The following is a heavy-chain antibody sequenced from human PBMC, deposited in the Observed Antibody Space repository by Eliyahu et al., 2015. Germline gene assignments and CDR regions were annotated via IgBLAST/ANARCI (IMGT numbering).Heavy chain of an antibody. CDR1: GFTFXSYG. Sequence: QVQLVESGGGVVQPGRSLRLSCAASGFTFXSYGMHWVRQAPGKGLEWVAVISYDGSNKNYADSVKGRFTISRDNSKNTLYLQMNSLRAEDTAVYYCAKDNRGATINPTTYYYYGMDVWGQGTTVTVSS. D-gene: IGHD5-12*01. V-gene: IGHV3-30*18. CDR2: ISYDGSNK. CDR3: AKDNRGATINPTTYYYYGMDV. J-gene: IGHJ6*02.